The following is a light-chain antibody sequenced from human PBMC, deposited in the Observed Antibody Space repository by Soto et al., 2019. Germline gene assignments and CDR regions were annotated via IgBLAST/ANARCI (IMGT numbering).Light chain of an antibody. CDR2: TVS. Sequence: DFLMPHPPMSLPVAPGEPASLSCRSIQSLLDSDDGNTYLDWYLQKPGQSPQLLIYTVSYRASGVPDRFSGSGSGTDFTLKISRVEAEDVGVYYCMQRIEFPLAFGGGTKVDIK. V-gene: IGKV2-40*01. J-gene: IGKJ4*01. CDR3: MQRIEFPLA. CDR1: QSLLDSDDGNTY.